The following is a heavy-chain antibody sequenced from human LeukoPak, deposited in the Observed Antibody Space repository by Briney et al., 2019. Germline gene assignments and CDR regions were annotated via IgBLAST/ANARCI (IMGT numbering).Heavy chain of an antibody. D-gene: IGHD1-20*01. CDR2: FIPIFGTA. V-gene: IGHV1-69*05. J-gene: IGHJ4*02. CDR3: ARDLGITGTYDNHCFDY. Sequence: SVKVSCKASGGTFNSHAISWVRQAPGQGLQWMGRFIPIFGTANYAQKFQGRVSITTDASTSKAYMQLSSLRFDDTAVYYCARDLGITGTYDNHCFDYWGQGTLVTVSS. CDR1: GGTFNSHA.